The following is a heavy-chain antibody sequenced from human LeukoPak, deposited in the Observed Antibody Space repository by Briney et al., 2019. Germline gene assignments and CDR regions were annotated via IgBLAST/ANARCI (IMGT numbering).Heavy chain of an antibody. CDR1: GFTFSSYG. Sequence: GRSLRLSCAASGFTFSSYGMHWVRQAPGKGLEWVAVISYDGSNKYYADSVKGRFTISRDNSKNTLYLQMNSLRAEDTAVYYRAKERSSSPIFDYWGQGTLVTVSS. D-gene: IGHD6-6*01. CDR2: ISYDGSNK. V-gene: IGHV3-30*18. CDR3: AKERSSSPIFDY. J-gene: IGHJ4*02.